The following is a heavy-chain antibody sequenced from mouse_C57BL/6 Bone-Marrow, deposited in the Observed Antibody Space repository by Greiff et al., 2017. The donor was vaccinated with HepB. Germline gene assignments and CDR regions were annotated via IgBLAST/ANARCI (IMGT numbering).Heavy chain of an antibody. J-gene: IGHJ3*01. D-gene: IGHD1-1*01. V-gene: IGHV5-17*01. Sequence: DVKLVESGGGLVKPGGSLKLSCAASGFTFSDYGMHWVRQAPEKGLEWVAYISSGSSTIYYADTVKGRFTISRDNAKNTLFLQMTSLRSEDTAMYYCARRSYYGIPYAYWGQGTLVTVSA. CDR1: GFTFSDYG. CDR2: ISSGSSTI. CDR3: ARRSYYGIPYAY.